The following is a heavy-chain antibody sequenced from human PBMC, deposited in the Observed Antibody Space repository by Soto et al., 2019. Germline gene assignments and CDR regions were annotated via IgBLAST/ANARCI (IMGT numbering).Heavy chain of an antibody. J-gene: IGHJ4*02. Sequence: GGSLRLSCAASGFTFSSYSMNWVRQAPGKGLEWVSSISSSSSYIYYADPVKGRFTISRDNAKNSLYLQMNSLRAEDTAVYYCARESRQQLALDYWGQGTLVTVSS. CDR2: ISSSSSYI. D-gene: IGHD6-13*01. CDR3: ARESRQQLALDY. CDR1: GFTFSSYS. V-gene: IGHV3-21*01.